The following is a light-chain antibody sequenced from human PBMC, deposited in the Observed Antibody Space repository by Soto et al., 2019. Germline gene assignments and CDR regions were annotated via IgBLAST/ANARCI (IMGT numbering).Light chain of an antibody. Sequence: QSALTQPASVSGSPGQSITISCTGTSSDVGGYNFVSWYQQHPGKAPKLMIYDVTHRPSGVSNRFSGSKSGNTASLTISGLQAEDEADYYCLSYSSSTSPYVLGTGTNVTVL. CDR3: LSYSSSTSPYV. CDR1: SSDVGGYNF. CDR2: DVT. J-gene: IGLJ1*01. V-gene: IGLV2-14*01.